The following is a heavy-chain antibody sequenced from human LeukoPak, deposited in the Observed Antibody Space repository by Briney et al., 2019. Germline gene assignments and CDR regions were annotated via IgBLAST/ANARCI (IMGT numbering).Heavy chain of an antibody. Sequence: PGGSLRLSCAASGFTFSSYWMNWVRQAPGKGLVWVSRIASDGSSTTYADSVKGRFSNSRDNAKNTLYLQMNSLRVEDTAVYYCARGRSHGNDYWAREPWSPFPQ. D-gene: IGHD4-23*01. V-gene: IGHV3-74*01. J-gene: IGHJ4*02. CDR3: ARGRSHGNDY. CDR2: IASDGSST. CDR1: GFTFSSYW.